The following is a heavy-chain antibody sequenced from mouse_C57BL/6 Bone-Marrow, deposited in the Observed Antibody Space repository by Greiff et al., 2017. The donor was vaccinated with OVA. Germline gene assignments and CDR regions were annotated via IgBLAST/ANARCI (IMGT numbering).Heavy chain of an antibody. CDR2: IRSKSNNYAT. D-gene: IGHD2-5*01. CDR3: LRPRPYYSNFFAY. CDR1: GFSFNTYA. J-gene: IGHJ3*01. Sequence: EVMLVESGGGLVQPKGSLKLSCAASGFSFNTYAMNWVRQAPGKGLEWVARIRSKSNNYATYYADSVKDRFTISRDDSESMLYLQMNNLKTEDTAMYYCLRPRPYYSNFFAYWGQGTLVTVSA. V-gene: IGHV10-1*01.